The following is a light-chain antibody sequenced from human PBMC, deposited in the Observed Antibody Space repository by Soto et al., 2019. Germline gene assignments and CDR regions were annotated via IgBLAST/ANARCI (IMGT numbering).Light chain of an antibody. CDR2: GAS. V-gene: IGKV3-20*01. Sequence: ESVLTQSPGTLSLSPGERATLSCRASQSVSSNSLAWYQQKPGQSPRLLIYGASSRATGTPDRFSGSGSGTDFTLTISRLAPEDFAVYYCQQFGGSPPSWSFGQGTKVEI. CDR1: QSVSSNS. CDR3: QQFGGSPPSWS. J-gene: IGKJ1*01.